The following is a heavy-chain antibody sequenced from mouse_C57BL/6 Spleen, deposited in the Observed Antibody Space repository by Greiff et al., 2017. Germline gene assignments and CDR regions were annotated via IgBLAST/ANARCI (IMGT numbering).Heavy chain of an antibody. CDR1: GYAFSSYW. V-gene: IGHV1-80*01. CDR2: IYPGDGDT. CDR3: ARWGGPYFDY. J-gene: IGHJ2*01. Sequence: VKLVESGAELVKPGASVKISCKASGYAFSSYWMNWVKQRPGKGLEWIGQIYPGDGDTNYNGKFKGKATLTADKSSSTAYMQLSSLTSEDSAVYFCARWGGPYFDYWGQGTTLTVSS.